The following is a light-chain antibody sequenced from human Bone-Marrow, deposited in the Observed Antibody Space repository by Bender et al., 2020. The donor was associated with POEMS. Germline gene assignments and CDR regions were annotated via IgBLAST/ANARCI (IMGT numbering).Light chain of an antibody. Sequence: SYVLTQPPSVSVAPGQTARIPCGGNNIGRQTVHWYQQRPGRAPVLVVYDDSDRPSGIPERFSGSKSGNTATLTISRVEGGDEADYYCQAWDSTTARFGGGTKLTVL. J-gene: IGLJ2*01. V-gene: IGLV3-21*02. CDR1: NIGRQT. CDR3: QAWDSTTAR. CDR2: DDS.